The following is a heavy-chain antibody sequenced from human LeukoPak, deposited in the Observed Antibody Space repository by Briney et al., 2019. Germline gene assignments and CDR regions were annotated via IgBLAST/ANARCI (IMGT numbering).Heavy chain of an antibody. CDR3: ARVPIAVADMDV. J-gene: IGHJ6*02. D-gene: IGHD6-19*01. V-gene: IGHV3-53*01. CDR1: GFTVSSNY. Sequence: GGSLRLSCAASGFTVSSNYMSWVRQAPGKGLEWVSVIYSGGSTYYADSVKGRFTISRDNSKNTLYLQMDSLRAEDTAVYYCARVPIAVADMDVWGQGTTVTVSS. CDR2: IYSGGST.